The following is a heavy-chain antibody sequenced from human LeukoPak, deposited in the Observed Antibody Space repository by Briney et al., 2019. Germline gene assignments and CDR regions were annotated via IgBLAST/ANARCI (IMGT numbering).Heavy chain of an antibody. J-gene: IGHJ5*02. CDR1: GGSISSYY. CDR3: ARDKHGSGSAHTFDP. CDR2: IYYSGST. Sequence: PSETLSLTCTVSGGSISSYYWSWIRQPPGKGLEWIAYIYYSGSTNYNPSLKSRVTISVDTSKNQFSLKLNSVTAADTAVYYCARDKHGSGSAHTFDPWGQGTLVTASS. V-gene: IGHV4-59*01. D-gene: IGHD3-10*01.